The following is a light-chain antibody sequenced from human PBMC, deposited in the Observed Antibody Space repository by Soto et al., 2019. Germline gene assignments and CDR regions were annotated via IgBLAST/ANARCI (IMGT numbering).Light chain of an antibody. V-gene: IGKV1-39*01. Sequence: DIQMTQSPSSLSASVGDRVTITCRASQSISSYLNWYQQKPGKAPKLLIYAASSLQRGVPSRFSGSGSGTDFTLTISSLPPEDFATYNCHQSYSTPYTFGQGTKLEIK. CDR2: AAS. J-gene: IGKJ2*01. CDR1: QSISSY. CDR3: HQSYSTPYT.